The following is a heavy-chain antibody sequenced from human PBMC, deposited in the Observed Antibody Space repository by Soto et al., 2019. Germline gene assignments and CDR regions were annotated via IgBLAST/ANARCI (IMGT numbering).Heavy chain of an antibody. Sequence: QVQLVQSGAGVKKPGSSVKVSGKAFGGTFSGYVIGWGGRALGQGLGWRGGIIPSFGTANYAQKFQGRVTITADESTSTAYMELSSLRSEDTAVYYCARVPYYYGSGSYYDNWFDPWGQGTLVTVSS. CDR1: GGTFSGYV. CDR2: IIPSFGTA. J-gene: IGHJ5*02. D-gene: IGHD3-10*01. CDR3: ARVPYYYGSGSYYDNWFDP. V-gene: IGHV1-69*01.